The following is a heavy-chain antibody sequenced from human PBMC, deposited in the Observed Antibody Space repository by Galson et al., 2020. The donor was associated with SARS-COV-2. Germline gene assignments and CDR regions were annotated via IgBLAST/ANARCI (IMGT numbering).Heavy chain of an antibody. CDR3: ARDLEWQWLVRGSRDYYYGMDV. J-gene: IGHJ6*02. CDR2: ISAYNGNT. CDR1: GYTFTSYG. V-gene: IGHV1-18*01. D-gene: IGHD6-19*01. Sequence: ASVKVSCKASGYTFTSYGISWVRQAPGQGLEWMGWISAYNGNTNYAQKLQGRVTMTTDTSTSTAYMELRSLRSDDTAVYYCARDLEWQWLVRGSRDYYYGMDVWGQGTTVTVSS.